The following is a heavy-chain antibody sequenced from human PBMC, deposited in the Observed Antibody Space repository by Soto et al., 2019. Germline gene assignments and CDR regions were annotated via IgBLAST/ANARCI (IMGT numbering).Heavy chain of an antibody. CDR1: GYSFTGYY. Sequence: ASVKVSCKASGYSFTGYYMHWVRQAPGQGLEWMGWINPNSGGTNYAQKFQGWVTMTRDTSISTAYMELSRLRSDDTAVYYCARDYYYASSGYLGYWGQGPPVTVSS. J-gene: IGHJ4*02. CDR3: ARDYYYASSGYLGY. CDR2: INPNSGGT. V-gene: IGHV1-2*04. D-gene: IGHD3-22*01.